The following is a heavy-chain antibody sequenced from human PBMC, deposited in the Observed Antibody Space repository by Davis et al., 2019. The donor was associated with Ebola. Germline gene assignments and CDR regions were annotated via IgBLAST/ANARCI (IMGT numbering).Heavy chain of an antibody. CDR3: ARRGYYDSSGYYQYFDY. CDR1: GYSFTNYW. CDR2: IYSGDSDT. Sequence: GESLKISCKGSGYSFTNYWIAWVRQMPGKGPEWMGIIYSGDSDTRYSPSFEGQVTISVDRSISTAHLQWSSLKASDTATYYCARRGYYDSSGYYQYFDYWGQGTLVTVSS. V-gene: IGHV5-51*01. J-gene: IGHJ4*02. D-gene: IGHD3-22*01.